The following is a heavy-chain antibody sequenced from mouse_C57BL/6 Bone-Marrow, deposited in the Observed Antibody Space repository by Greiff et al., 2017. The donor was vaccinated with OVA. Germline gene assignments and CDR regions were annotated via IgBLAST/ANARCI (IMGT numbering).Heavy chain of an antibody. D-gene: IGHD4-1*01. CDR1: EYAFPSHD. J-gene: IGHJ3*01. Sequence: EVMLVESGGGLVQPGESLKLSCESNEYAFPSHDMSWVRKTPEKRLELVAAINSDGGSTYYPDTMERRFIISRDNTKKTLYLQMSSLRSEDTAVYYGARHGNWEPFAYWGQGTLVTVSA. CDR2: INSDGGST. V-gene: IGHV5-2*01. CDR3: ARHGNWEPFAY.